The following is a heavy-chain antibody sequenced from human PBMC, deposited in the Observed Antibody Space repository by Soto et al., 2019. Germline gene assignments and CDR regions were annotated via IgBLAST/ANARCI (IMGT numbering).Heavy chain of an antibody. J-gene: IGHJ2*01. Sequence: LRLSCAASGFTFSSYEMNWVRQAPGKGLEWVSYISSSGSTIYYADSVKGRFTISRDNAKNSLYLQMNSLRAEDTAVYYCARRAHTYYYDSSGYYSDWYFDLWGRGTLVTVSS. CDR1: GFTFSSYE. CDR3: ARRAHTYYYDSSGYYSDWYFDL. CDR2: ISSSGSTI. V-gene: IGHV3-48*03. D-gene: IGHD3-22*01.